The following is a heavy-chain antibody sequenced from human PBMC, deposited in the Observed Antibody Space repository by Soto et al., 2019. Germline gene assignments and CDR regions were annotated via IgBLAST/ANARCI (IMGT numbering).Heavy chain of an antibody. D-gene: IGHD3-16*01. Sequence: QMEQSGAEVRKPGSSVKVSCKPSGVSLTSYPMAWVRQAPGQGFEWMGGIIPIHGTTEYAQKFQGRVTITADESTNRATLELTGLTSEDTAVYYCARGWGLVSWGQGTLVTVSS. CDR3: ARGWGLVS. V-gene: IGHV1-69*01. CDR1: GVSLTSYP. CDR2: IIPIHGTT. J-gene: IGHJ4*02.